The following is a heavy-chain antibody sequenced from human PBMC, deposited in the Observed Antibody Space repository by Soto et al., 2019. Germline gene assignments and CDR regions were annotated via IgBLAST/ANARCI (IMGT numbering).Heavy chain of an antibody. D-gene: IGHD6-25*01. CDR3: ARVCFEQRMSHFDS. CDR1: GDSVSSKSVA. CDR2: TYYRSKWYD. J-gene: IGHJ4*02. V-gene: IGHV6-1*01. Sequence: FGDSVSSKSVAWNWIRQSPSRGLEWLGRTYYRSKWYDDYAVSVKSRITINPDTSKNQFSLQLNSVTPEDTAVYCCARVCFEQRMSHFDSWGQGILVTVSS.